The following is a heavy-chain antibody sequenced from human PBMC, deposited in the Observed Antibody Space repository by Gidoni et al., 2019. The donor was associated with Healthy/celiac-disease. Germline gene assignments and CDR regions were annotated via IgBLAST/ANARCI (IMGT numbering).Heavy chain of an antibody. Sequence: EVQLVESGGGLVQPGGSLRLSCAASGFTFSSYWMSWVRQAPGKGLEWVANIKQDGSEKYYVDSVKGRFTISRDNAKNSLYLQMNSLRAEDTAVYYCARDRLFVVVTAIIDYWGQGTLVTVSS. D-gene: IGHD2-21*02. CDR1: GFTFSSYW. J-gene: IGHJ4*02. CDR3: ARDRLFVVVTAIIDY. V-gene: IGHV3-7*01. CDR2: IKQDGSEK.